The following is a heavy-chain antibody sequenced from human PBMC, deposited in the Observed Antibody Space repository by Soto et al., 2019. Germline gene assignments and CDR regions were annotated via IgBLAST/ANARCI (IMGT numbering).Heavy chain of an antibody. Sequence: QVQLVESGGGVVQPGRSLRLSCAASGFTFNSYGMHWVRQAPGKGLEWVAVISYDGSNKYYADSVKGRFTISRDNSKNTRYLQMNSLRAEDTAVYYCAKSQTTYYDFWSGYIHWGQGTLVTVSS. V-gene: IGHV3-30*18. CDR1: GFTFNSYG. J-gene: IGHJ4*02. CDR2: ISYDGSNK. D-gene: IGHD3-3*01. CDR3: AKSQTTYYDFWSGYIH.